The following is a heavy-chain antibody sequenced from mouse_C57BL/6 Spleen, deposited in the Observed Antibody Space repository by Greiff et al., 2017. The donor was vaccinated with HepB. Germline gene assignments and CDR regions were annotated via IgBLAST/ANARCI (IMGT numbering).Heavy chain of an antibody. CDR3: TTDSSGYVAY. V-gene: IGHV14-4*01. CDR1: GFNIKDDY. J-gene: IGHJ3*01. Sequence: DVKLQESGAELVRPGASVKLSCTASGFNIKDDYMHWVKQRPEQGLEWIGWIDPENGDTEYASKFQGKATITADTSSNTAYLQLRSLTSEDTAVYYCTTDSSGYVAYWGQGTLVTVSA. D-gene: IGHD3-2*02. CDR2: IDPENGDT.